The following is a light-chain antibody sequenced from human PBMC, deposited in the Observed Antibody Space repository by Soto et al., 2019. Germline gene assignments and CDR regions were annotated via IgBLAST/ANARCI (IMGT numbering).Light chain of an antibody. V-gene: IGLV2-14*01. Sequence: QSALTQPASVSGSPGQSITISCTGTSSDVGGSRFVSWYQQHPGKAPQLMIHEVTNRPSGVSNRFSGSKSGNTASLTISGLQAEDEADYYCSSYKTSPTEVFVGGTEVTVL. CDR2: EVT. J-gene: IGLJ2*01. CDR1: SSDVGGSRF. CDR3: SSYKTSPTEV.